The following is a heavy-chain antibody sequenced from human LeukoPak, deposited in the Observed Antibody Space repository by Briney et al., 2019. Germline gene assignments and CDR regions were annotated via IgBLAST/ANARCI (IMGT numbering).Heavy chain of an antibody. Sequence: GGSLRLSCAASGFTFSSYAMSWVRQAPGKGLEWVSAISGSGGSTYYADSVKGRFTISRDNSKNTLYPQMNSLRAEDTAVYYCAKDNYYYDSSGNFDYWGQGTLVTVSS. CDR2: ISGSGGST. CDR1: GFTFSSYA. V-gene: IGHV3-23*01. J-gene: IGHJ4*02. CDR3: AKDNYYYDSSGNFDY. D-gene: IGHD3-22*01.